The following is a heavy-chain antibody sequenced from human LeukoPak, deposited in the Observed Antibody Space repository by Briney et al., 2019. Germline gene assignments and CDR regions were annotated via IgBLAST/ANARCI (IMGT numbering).Heavy chain of an antibody. J-gene: IGHJ4*02. CDR1: GFTFPAYA. V-gene: IGHV3-48*04. CDR3: ARGGLDAYDY. D-gene: IGHD5-24*01. CDR2: ISITSNTI. Sequence: GGSLRLSCAASGFTFPAYAMNWVRQAPGKGLEWVSCISITSNTIHYADSVKGRFTISRDNAKNSLYLQMTSPRAEDTAIYYCARGGLDAYDYWGQGTLVTVSS.